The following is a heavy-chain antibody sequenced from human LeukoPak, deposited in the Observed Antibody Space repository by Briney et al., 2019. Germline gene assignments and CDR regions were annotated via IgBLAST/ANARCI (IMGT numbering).Heavy chain of an antibody. CDR3: ASRLYSSGWQPDY. CDR2: IWYDGSNK. J-gene: IGHJ4*02. D-gene: IGHD6-19*01. V-gene: IGHV3-33*01. CDR1: GFTFSAYG. Sequence: GGSLRLSCAASGFTFSAYGMHWVRHAPGKGLEWVAHIWYDGSNKYYAHSVKGRFTISRDNSKNPLYLQINSLSAEDTAVYYCASRLYSSGWQPDYWGQGTLVTVSS.